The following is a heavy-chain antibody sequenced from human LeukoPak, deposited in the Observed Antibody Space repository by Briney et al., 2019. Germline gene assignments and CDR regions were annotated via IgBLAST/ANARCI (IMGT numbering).Heavy chain of an antibody. V-gene: IGHV1-69*05. D-gene: IGHD2-15*01. CDR2: IIPIFGTA. J-gene: IGHJ5*02. CDR3: AREGRYCSGGSCLNWFDP. Sequence: EASVKVSCKASAGTFSSYAISWVRQAPGQGLEWMGRIIPIFGTANYAQKFQGRVTITTDESTSTAYMELSSLRSEDTAVYYCAREGRYCSGGSCLNWFDPWGQGTLVTVSS. CDR1: AGTFSSYA.